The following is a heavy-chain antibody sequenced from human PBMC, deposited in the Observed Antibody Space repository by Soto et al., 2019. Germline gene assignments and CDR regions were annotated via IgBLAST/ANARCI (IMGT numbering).Heavy chain of an antibody. J-gene: IGHJ4*02. CDR2: MNPNSGNT. Sequence: QVQLVQSGAEGKKPGASVKVSCKASGYTFTSYDINWVRQATGQGLEWMGWMNPNSGNTGYAQKFQGRVTMARNSPRCTAYMELSSLRSEHTTVYYCARCTNDSGDRHWCQATLVTVSS. D-gene: IGHD4-17*01. CDR1: GYTFTSYD. CDR3: ARCTNDSGDRH. V-gene: IGHV1-8*01.